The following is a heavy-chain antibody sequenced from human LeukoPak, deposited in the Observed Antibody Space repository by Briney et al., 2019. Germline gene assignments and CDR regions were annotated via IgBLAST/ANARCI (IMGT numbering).Heavy chain of an antibody. V-gene: IGHV5-51*01. J-gene: IGHJ4*02. CDR2: IYPGDSDT. D-gene: IGHD5-12*01. Sequence: GESLKISCKVSGYSLSNYWIGWVRQMPGRGLEWMGIIYPGDSDTRYRPSFQGQVTFSADKSISTAYLQWNSLKASDTAMYYCARYNTGYYYFDFWGPGTLVTVSS. CDR1: GYSLSNYW. CDR3: ARYNTGYYYFDF.